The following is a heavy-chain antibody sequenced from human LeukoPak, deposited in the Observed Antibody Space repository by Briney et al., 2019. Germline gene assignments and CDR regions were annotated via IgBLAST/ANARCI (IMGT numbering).Heavy chain of an antibody. CDR1: GGTFSSYA. CDR2: IIPIFGTA. Sequence: GASVKVSCKASGGTFSSYAISWVRQAPGQGLEWMGGIIPIFGTANYAQKFQGRVTITADESTSTAYMELSSLRSEDTAVYYCARISQVRGGVYYYYYMDVWGKGTTVTVSS. CDR3: ARISQVRGGVYYYYYMDV. J-gene: IGHJ6*03. D-gene: IGHD3-10*01. V-gene: IGHV1-69*13.